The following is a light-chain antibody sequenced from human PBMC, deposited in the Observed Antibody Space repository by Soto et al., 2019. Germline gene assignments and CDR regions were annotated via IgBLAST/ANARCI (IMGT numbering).Light chain of an antibody. V-gene: IGKV3-20*01. Sequence: EIVLTQSPGTLSLSQGERATLSCRASQSVSSSYLAWYQQKPGQAPRLLIYGASSRATGIPDRFSGSGSGTDFTLTISRLEPEDFALYYCQQYGSSPLYTFGQGTKLEIK. CDR3: QQYGSSPLYT. CDR1: QSVSSSY. J-gene: IGKJ2*01. CDR2: GAS.